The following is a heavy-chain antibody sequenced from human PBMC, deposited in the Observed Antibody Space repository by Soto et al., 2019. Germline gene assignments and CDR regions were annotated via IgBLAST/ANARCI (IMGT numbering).Heavy chain of an antibody. Sequence: SETLSLTCTVSGGSISSGDYYWSWIREPPGKGLEWIGYIYYSGSTYYNPSLKSRVTISVDTSKNQFSLKLSSVTAADTAVYYWAREGDAFGATFDDWGQGTLVTVAS. CDR3: AREGDAFGATFDD. D-gene: IGHD3-10*01. CDR2: IYYSGST. CDR1: GGSISSGDYY. J-gene: IGHJ4*02. V-gene: IGHV4-30-4*01.